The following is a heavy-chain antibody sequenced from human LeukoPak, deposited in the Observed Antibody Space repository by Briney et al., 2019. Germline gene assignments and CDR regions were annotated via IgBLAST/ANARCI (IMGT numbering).Heavy chain of an antibody. CDR1: GFTFTSYW. J-gene: IGHJ4*02. CDR3: ARDSVGYCSGGSCYSGFDY. V-gene: IGHV3-7*05. CDR2: IKQDGSEN. Sequence: GGSLRLSCAVSGFTFTSYWMSWVRQAPGKGLEWVANIKQDGSENYYVDSVKGRFTISRDNAKNSLYLQMNSLRGEDTAVYYCARDSVGYCSGGSCYSGFDYWGQGTLVTVSS. D-gene: IGHD2-15*01.